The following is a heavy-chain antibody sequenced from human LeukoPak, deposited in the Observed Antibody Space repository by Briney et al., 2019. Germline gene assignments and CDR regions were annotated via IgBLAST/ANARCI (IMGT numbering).Heavy chain of an antibody. Sequence: GGSLGLSCTASGLTFSTYWMSWVRQAPGRGLEWVANIKQDGSEKYYVDSVKGRFSISRDNAKNSLYLQMNILTAEDTAVYYCARTDSGSYQKAFDVWGQGTMVTVSS. CDR3: ARTDSGSYQKAFDV. V-gene: IGHV3-7*04. J-gene: IGHJ3*01. CDR2: IKQDGSEK. D-gene: IGHD1-26*01. CDR1: GLTFSTYW.